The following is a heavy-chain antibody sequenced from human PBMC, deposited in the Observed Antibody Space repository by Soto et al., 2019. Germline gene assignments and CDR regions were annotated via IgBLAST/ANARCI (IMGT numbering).Heavy chain of an antibody. Sequence: GGSLRLSCSASGFTFSSYAMHWVRQAPGEGLEYVSAISSNGGSTYYADSVKGRFTISRDNSKNTLYLQMSSLRAEDTAVYYCVKDLIYDFWSGYNWFDPWGQGTLVTVSS. CDR1: GFTFSSYA. V-gene: IGHV3-64D*08. J-gene: IGHJ5*02. D-gene: IGHD3-3*01. CDR2: ISSNGGST. CDR3: VKDLIYDFWSGYNWFDP.